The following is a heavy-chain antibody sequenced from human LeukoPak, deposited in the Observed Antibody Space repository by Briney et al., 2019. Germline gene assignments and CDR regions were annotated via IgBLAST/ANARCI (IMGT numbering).Heavy chain of an antibody. CDR2: IYSSGST. CDR3: ARRLPNCSSTSCYVN. CDR1: GGSISSYY. V-gene: IGHV4-4*09. J-gene: IGHJ4*02. Sequence: SETLSLTCTVSGGSISSYYWSWIRQPPGKGPEWIGYIYSSGSTNYNPSLKSRVTISVDTSKNQFSLKLSSVTAADTAVYYCARRLPNCSSTSCYVNWGQGTLVTVSS. D-gene: IGHD2-2*01.